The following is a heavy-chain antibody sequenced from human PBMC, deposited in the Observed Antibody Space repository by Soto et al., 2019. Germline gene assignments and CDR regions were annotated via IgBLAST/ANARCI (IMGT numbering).Heavy chain of an antibody. J-gene: IGHJ4*02. V-gene: IGHV1-18*01. Sequence: ASVKVSCKASGYTFTSYGISWVRQAPGQGLEWMGWISAYNGNTNYAQKLQGRVTMTTDTSTSTAYMELSSLRSEDTAVYYCARPRYFDWIYSWYSEYWGQGTLVTVSS. CDR3: ARPRYFDWIYSWYSEY. CDR2: ISAYNGNT. D-gene: IGHD3-9*01. CDR1: GYTFTSYG.